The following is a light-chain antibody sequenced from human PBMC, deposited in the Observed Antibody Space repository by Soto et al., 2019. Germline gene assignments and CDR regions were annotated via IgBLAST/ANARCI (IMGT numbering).Light chain of an antibody. V-gene: IGLV1-40*01. CDR3: QSYDSSLSAF. CDR1: SSNIGAGYD. CDR2: DNN. Sequence: QSVLTQPPSVSGAPGQRVTLSCTGSSSNIGAGYDVHWYQQLPGTAPKLLIYDNNNRPSGVPDRFSGSKSGTSASLAITGLQAEDEADYYCQSYDSSLSAFFGTGTKLTVL. J-gene: IGLJ1*01.